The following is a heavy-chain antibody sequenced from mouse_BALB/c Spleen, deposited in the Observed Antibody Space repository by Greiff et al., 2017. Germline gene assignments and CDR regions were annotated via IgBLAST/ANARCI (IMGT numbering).Heavy chain of an antibody. CDR1: GFNIKDTY. J-gene: IGHJ3*01. Sequence: VQLKQSGAELVKPGASVKLSCTASGFNIKDTYMHWVKQRPEQGLEWIGRIDPANGNTKYDPKFQGKATITADTSSNTAYLQLSSLTSEDTAVYYCAPDRYDDWFAYWGQGTLVTVSA. D-gene: IGHD2-14*01. CDR2: IDPANGNT. CDR3: APDRYDDWFAY. V-gene: IGHV14-3*02.